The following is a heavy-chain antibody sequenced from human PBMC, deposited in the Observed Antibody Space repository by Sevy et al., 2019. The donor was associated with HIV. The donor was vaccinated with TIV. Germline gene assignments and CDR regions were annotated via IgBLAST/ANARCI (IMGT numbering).Heavy chain of an antibody. Sequence: SETLSLTCTVSGGSVSSGSYYRSWIRQPPGKGLEWIGYIYYSGSTNYNPSLKSRVTISVDTSKNQFSLKLSSVTAADTAVYYCARGHFNWNDVGWFDPWGQGTLVTVSS. D-gene: IGHD1-1*01. J-gene: IGHJ5*02. CDR3: ARGHFNWNDVGWFDP. CDR2: IYYSGST. V-gene: IGHV4-61*01. CDR1: GGSVSSGSYY.